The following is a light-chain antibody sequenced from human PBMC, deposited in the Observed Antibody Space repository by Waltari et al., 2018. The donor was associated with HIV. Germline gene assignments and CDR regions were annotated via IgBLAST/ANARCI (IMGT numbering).Light chain of an antibody. V-gene: IGLV3-21*04. CDR1: NIGSKS. J-gene: IGLJ3*02. Sequence: SHVPTPPPSVSVATGMTATITCGGNNIGSKSVHWYQQKPGQAPVLVSYYDSDRASGIPERFSGSNAGNTATLTISRVEAGDEADYYCQVWDSSSEPWVFGGGTKLTVL. CDR2: YDS. CDR3: QVWDSSSEPWV.